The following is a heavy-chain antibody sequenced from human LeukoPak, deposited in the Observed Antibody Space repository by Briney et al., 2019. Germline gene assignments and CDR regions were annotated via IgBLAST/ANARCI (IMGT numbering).Heavy chain of an antibody. CDR1: GFTFSGSA. Sequence: GGSLRLSCAASGFTFSGSAMHWVRQASGKGLEWVGRIRSKANSYATAYAASVKGRFTISRDDSKNKAYLQMNSLKTEDTAVYYCTSPDLDYYGGYDAFDIWGQGTMVTVSS. D-gene: IGHD4-23*01. V-gene: IGHV3-73*01. J-gene: IGHJ3*02. CDR2: IRSKANSYAT. CDR3: TSPDLDYYGGYDAFDI.